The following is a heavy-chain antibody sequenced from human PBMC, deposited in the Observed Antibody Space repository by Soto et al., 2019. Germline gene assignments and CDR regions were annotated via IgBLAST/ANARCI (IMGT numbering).Heavy chain of an antibody. V-gene: IGHV4-34*01. Sequence: SEALSLTCAVYGGSFSGYYWSWIRQPPGKGLEWIGEINHSGSTTYNPSLKSRVTISVDTSKNQFSLKLSSVTAADTAVYYCARTVLSNWNYFLTWYYGMDVLGQGPTVTVSS. CDR3: ARTVLSNWNYFLTWYYGMDV. CDR1: GGSFSGYY. J-gene: IGHJ6*02. D-gene: IGHD1-7*01. CDR2: INHSGST.